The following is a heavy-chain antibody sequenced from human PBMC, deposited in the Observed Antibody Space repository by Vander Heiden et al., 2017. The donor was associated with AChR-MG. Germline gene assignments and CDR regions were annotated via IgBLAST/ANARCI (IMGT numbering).Heavy chain of an antibody. D-gene: IGHD6-19*01. Sequence: QLQLQESGPGLVKPSETLSLKCTVSGGSISSSSYYWGWIRQPPGKGLEWIGSIYYSGSTYSNPSLKSRVTISVDTSKKQFSLKLSSVTAADTAVYYCARRSGWYYFDYWGQGTLVTVSS. J-gene: IGHJ4*02. CDR1: GGSISSSSYY. CDR2: IYYSGST. CDR3: ARRSGWYYFDY. V-gene: IGHV4-39*01.